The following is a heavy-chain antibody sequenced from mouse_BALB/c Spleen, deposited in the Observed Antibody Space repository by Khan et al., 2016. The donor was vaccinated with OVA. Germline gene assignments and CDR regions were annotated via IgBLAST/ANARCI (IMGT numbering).Heavy chain of an antibody. CDR2: INPSSGYT. Sequence: VQLQQSGAELARPGASVKMSCKASGYTFTSHTMHWVKQRPGQGLEWIGYINPSSGYTNYNQKFNDKATLTADKSSSTAYMQLSSLTSEDSAVYYCSRSTTENAMDYWGQGTSVTVSS. D-gene: IGHD2-14*01. CDR3: SRSTTENAMDY. J-gene: IGHJ4*01. V-gene: IGHV1-4*01. CDR1: GYTFTSHT.